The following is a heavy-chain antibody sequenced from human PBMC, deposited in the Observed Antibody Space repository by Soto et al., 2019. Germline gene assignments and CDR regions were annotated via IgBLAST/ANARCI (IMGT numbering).Heavy chain of an antibody. CDR1: GGTFSSYA. J-gene: IGHJ6*02. CDR3: ARDENYYDSSGYSYYYGMYV. Sequence: SVKVSCKASGGTFSSYAISWVRQAPGQGLEWMGGIIPIFGTANYAQKFQGRVTITADESTSTAYMELSSLRSEDTAVYYCARDENYYDSSGYSYYYGMYVWDQGTTVTVSS. V-gene: IGHV1-69*13. D-gene: IGHD3-22*01. CDR2: IIPIFGTA.